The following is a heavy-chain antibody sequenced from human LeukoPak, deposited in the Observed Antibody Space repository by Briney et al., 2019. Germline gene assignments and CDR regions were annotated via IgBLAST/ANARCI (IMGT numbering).Heavy chain of an antibody. D-gene: IGHD5-18*01. CDR3: ARAGGYGLIDY. Sequence: SETLSLTCNVSGVSMSNYYWVWIRQPPGKGLEWIGSIYHSGTTYSGSTYYNPSLKSRVTISLDTSKNQFSLKVGSMTAADTAVYYCARAGGYGLIDYWGQGTMVTVSS. CDR2: IYHSGTTYSGST. J-gene: IGHJ4*02. CDR1: GVSMSNYY. V-gene: IGHV4-39*07.